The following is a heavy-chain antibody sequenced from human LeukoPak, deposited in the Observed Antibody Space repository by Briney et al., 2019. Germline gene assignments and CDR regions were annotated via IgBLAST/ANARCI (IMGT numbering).Heavy chain of an antibody. CDR3: ARYWGGGSCYGRDY. CDR1: GYIFTSYY. Sequence: ASVKVSCKASGYIFTSYYMHWVRQAPGQGLEWMGIINPSGGSTSYAQKFQGRVTMTRDTSTNRVYMGLSSLRSEVTAVYYCARYWGGGSCYGRDYWGQGTLVTVSS. V-gene: IGHV1-46*01. CDR2: INPSGGST. D-gene: IGHD2-15*01. J-gene: IGHJ4*02.